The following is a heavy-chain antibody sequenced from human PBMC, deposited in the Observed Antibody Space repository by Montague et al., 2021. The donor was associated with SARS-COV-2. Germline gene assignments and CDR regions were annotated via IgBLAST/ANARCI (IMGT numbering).Heavy chain of an antibody. Sequence: SETLSLTCSVSGGSLETSGYYWGWVRQPPGKGLEWIVSMHYSGATFYNPSLKSRVTMSLDTSKNHFSLNLTSVTAADTAVYFCARDSKGGRQRGNWFDPWGQGTLVTVSS. CDR1: GGSLETSGYY. CDR3: ARDSKGGRQRGNWFDP. V-gene: IGHV4-39*07. D-gene: IGHD6-25*01. J-gene: IGHJ5*02. CDR2: MHYSGAT.